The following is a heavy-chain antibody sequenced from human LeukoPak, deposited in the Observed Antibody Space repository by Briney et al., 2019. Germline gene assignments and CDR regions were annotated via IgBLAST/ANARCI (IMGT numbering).Heavy chain of an antibody. V-gene: IGHV1-3*01. CDR2: INAGNGNT. J-gene: IGHJ4*02. CDR1: RYTFTSYA. CDR3: ARDGSGWVDY. Sequence: RASVKVSCKASRYTFTSYAMHWVRQAPGQRLEWMGWINAGNGNTKYSQKFQGRVTITRDTSVSTAYMELSSLRSEDTAVYYCARDGSGWVDYWGQGTLVTVSS. D-gene: IGHD6-19*01.